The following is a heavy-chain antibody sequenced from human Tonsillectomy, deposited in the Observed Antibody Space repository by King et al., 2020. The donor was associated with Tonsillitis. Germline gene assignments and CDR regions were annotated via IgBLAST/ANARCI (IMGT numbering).Heavy chain of an antibody. CDR2: MFYSWTF. CDR1: GGSISSSDHY. Sequence: QLQESGPGVVKPSETLSLTFTVSGGSISSSDHYWAWIRQPPWKGLEWIGYMFYSWTFFYNPSLKSRITISGGPSENRFSLTLSSVTAADTAVYFCARSVSGSFDYWGQGALVTVSS. CDR3: ARSVSGSFDY. D-gene: IGHD1-26*01. J-gene: IGHJ4*02. V-gene: IGHV4-39*01.